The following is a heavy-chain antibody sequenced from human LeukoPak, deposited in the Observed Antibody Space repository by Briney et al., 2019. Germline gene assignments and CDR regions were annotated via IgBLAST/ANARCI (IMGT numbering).Heavy chain of an antibody. CDR1: GFTFSSYW. CDR3: ARDIYCSGGSCYGEHLLNY. D-gene: IGHD2-15*01. Sequence: PGGPLRLSCAASGFTFSSYWMSWVRQATGKGLEWVANIKQDGSEKYYVDSVKGRFTISRDNAKNSLYLQMNSLRAEDTAVYYCARDIYCSGGSCYGEHLLNYWGQGTPVTVSS. V-gene: IGHV3-7*01. CDR2: IKQDGSEK. J-gene: IGHJ4*02.